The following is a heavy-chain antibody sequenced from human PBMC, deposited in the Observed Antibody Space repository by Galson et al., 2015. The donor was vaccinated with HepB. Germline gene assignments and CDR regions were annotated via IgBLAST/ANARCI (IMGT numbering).Heavy chain of an antibody. CDR3: ARDPSPEGWFDP. J-gene: IGHJ5*02. V-gene: IGHV1-69*04. CDR1: GGTFSSYA. CDR2: IIPILGIA. D-gene: IGHD1-14*01. Sequence: SVKVSCKASGGTFSSYAISWVRQAPGQGLEWMGRIIPILGIANYAQKFQGRVTITADKSTSTAYMELSSLRSEDTAVYYCARDPSPEGWFDPWGQGTLVTVSS.